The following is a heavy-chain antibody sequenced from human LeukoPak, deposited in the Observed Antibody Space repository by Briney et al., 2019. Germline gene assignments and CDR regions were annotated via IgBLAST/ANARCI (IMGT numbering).Heavy chain of an antibody. CDR2: IYYSGST. CDR1: GGSISSSSYY. V-gene: IGHV4-39*07. CDR3: ARDSTGAAFDI. D-gene: IGHD7-27*01. J-gene: IGHJ3*02. Sequence: SETLSLTCTVSGGSISSSSYYWGWIRQPPGKGLEWIGSIYYSGSTYYNPSLKSRVTISVDTSKNQFSLKLSSVTAADTAVYYCARDSTGAAFDIWGQGTMVTVSS.